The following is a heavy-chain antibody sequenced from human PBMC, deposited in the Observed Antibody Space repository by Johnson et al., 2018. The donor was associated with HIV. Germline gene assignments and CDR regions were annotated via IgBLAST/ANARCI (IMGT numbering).Heavy chain of an antibody. CDR3: ARDGDSDAFDI. V-gene: IGHV3-30-3*01. CDR1: GFTFTDYA. CDR2: ISDEGSNK. Sequence: VQLVESGGGVVQAGRSLTLSCVGSGFTFTDYAIHWVRQPPGQGLEWVAVISDEGSNKYYADSVKGRFTISRDNSENTLYLQMNSLRTEDTAVYYCARDGDSDAFDIWGQGTVVTVSS. D-gene: IGHD4-17*01. J-gene: IGHJ3*02.